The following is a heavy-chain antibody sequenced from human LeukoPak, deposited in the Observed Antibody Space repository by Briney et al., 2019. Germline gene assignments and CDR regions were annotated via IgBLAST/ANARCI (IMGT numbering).Heavy chain of an antibody. CDR2: IYYSGST. CDR1: GGSLSSGDYY. V-gene: IGHV4-30-4*08. J-gene: IGHJ4*02. Sequence: PSETLSLTCTVSGGSLSSGDYYWSWIRQPPGKGLEWIGYIYYSGSTYYNPSLKSRVTISVDTSKNQFSLKLSSVTAADTAVYYCAREPLYYDILTGYAYYFDYWGQGTLVTVSS. D-gene: IGHD3-9*01. CDR3: AREPLYYDILTGYAYYFDY.